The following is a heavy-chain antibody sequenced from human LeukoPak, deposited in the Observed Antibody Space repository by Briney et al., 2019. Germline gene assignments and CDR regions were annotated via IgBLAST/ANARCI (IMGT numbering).Heavy chain of an antibody. D-gene: IGHD6-19*01. CDR2: ISANKGNT. Sequence: ASVKVSCKASGYTFIKFGISWVRQAPGQGLEWMGWISANKGNTNYAQKLQGRVTMTTDTSTTTAYMELRSLRSDDTAVYYCARDLYSTGWYGYWGQGTLVTVSS. CDR1: GYTFIKFG. V-gene: IGHV1-18*01. J-gene: IGHJ4*02. CDR3: ARDLYSTGWYGY.